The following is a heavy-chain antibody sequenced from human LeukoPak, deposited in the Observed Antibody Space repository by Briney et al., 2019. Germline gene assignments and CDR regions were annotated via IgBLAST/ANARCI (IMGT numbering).Heavy chain of an antibody. V-gene: IGHV1-24*01. J-gene: IGHJ5*02. CDR3: ATSRGAVADTGKYNWFDP. Sequence: ASVKVSCKVSGYTLTELSMHWVRQAPGKGLEWMGGFDPEDGETIYAQKFQGRVTMTEDTSTDTAYMELSSLRSEDTAVYYCATSRGAVADTGKYNWFDPWGQGTLVTVSS. CDR2: FDPEDGET. CDR1: GYTLTELS. D-gene: IGHD6-19*01.